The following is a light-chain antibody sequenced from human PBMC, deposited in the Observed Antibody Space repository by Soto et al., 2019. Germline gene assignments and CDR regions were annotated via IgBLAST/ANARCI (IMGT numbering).Light chain of an antibody. Sequence: QSALTQPASVSGSLGQSITISCTGSSSDVGTYYFVSWYQQHPGKVPKLMIYEGTKRPSGVSDRFSGAKSGNTASMTISGLQAEDEANYYCCSYAGNNIFVFGTGTKLTVL. V-gene: IGLV2-23*01. CDR2: EGT. CDR1: SSDVGTYYF. J-gene: IGLJ1*01. CDR3: CSYAGNNIFV.